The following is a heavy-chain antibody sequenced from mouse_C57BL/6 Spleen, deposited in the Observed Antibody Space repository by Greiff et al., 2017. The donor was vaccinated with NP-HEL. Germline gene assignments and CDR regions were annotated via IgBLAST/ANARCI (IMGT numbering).Heavy chain of an antibody. J-gene: IGHJ3*01. Sequence: EVQLQQSGAELVRPGASVKLSCTASGFNIKDDYMHWVKQRPEQGLEWIGWIDPENGDTEYASKFQGKATITADTSSNTAYLQLSSLTSEDTAVYCCTRRSGFAYWGQGTLVTVSA. D-gene: IGHD1-1*01. CDR2: IDPENGDT. CDR1: GFNIKDDY. CDR3: TRRSGFAY. V-gene: IGHV14-4*01.